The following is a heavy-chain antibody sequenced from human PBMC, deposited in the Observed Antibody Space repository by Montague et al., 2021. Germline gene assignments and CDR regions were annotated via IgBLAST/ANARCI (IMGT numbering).Heavy chain of an antibody. J-gene: IGHJ4*02. Sequence: SETLSLTCTVTGGSISNYYWSWIRQPPEKGLEWIGYIYYSGSTNYNPSLKSRVTISADTSKNQFSLNLRSVTAADTAVYFCARRLGFMAPFDDWGQGTLVTVSS. V-gene: IGHV4-59*08. CDR3: ARRLGFMAPFDD. CDR1: GGSISNYY. D-gene: IGHD7-27*01. CDR2: IYYSGST.